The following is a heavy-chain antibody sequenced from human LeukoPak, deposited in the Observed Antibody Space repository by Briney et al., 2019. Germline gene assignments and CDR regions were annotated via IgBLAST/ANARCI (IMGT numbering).Heavy chain of an antibody. D-gene: IGHD4-17*01. V-gene: IGHV3-53*01. CDR2: IYSGGST. CDR3: ATIRGMTTTAFDI. Sequence: GGSLRLSCAASGSTVSSNYMSWVRQAPGKGLEWVSVIYSGGSTYYADSVKGRFTISRDNSKNTLYLQMNSLRAEDTAVYYCATIRGMTTTAFDIWGHGTKVTVSS. J-gene: IGHJ3*02. CDR1: GSTVSSNY.